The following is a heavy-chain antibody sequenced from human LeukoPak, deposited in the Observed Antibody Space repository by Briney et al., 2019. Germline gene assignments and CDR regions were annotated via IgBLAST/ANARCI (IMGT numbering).Heavy chain of an antibody. CDR3: ARSPDGYYYVGYFQH. CDR1: GSTVSRNY. D-gene: IGHD3-22*01. V-gene: IGHV3-53*01. Sequence: GGSLRPSCAASGSTVSRNYMSWVRHAPGQGLGWGSVIYSGGSTYYADSVNGRFTISRDNSKNTLYLQMNSLRAEDTAVYYCARSPDGYYYVGYFQHWGQGTLVTVSS. CDR2: IYSGGST. J-gene: IGHJ1*01.